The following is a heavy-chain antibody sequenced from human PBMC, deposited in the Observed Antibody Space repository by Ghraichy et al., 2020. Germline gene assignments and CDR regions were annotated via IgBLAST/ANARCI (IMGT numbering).Heavy chain of an antibody. J-gene: IGHJ4*02. CDR2: INPNSGGT. D-gene: IGHD3-3*01. V-gene: IGHV1-2*02. CDR1: GYTFTGYY. Sequence: ASVKVSCKTSGYTFTGYYIHWVRLAPGQGLQWMGWINPNSGGTNYAQKFQGRVNMTRDTSINTAYMELGSLRSDDTAMYYCARTRSLEWFLLDFWGQGTLVTVSS. CDR3: ARTRSLEWFLLDF.